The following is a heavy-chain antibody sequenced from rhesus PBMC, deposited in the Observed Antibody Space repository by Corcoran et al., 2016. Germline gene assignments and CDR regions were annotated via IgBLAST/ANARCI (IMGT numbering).Heavy chain of an antibody. D-gene: IGHD2-39*02. CDR3: ASQGYTDHLGGLDS. Sequence: QVQLQESGPGLVKPSETPSLTCAVSGGPISSGYHSWSGIRQPPGKGREGIGHITYSGSPSSNPSLTSRVTISKDPSKNHFSLRLTSVTAADTAVYYCASQGYTDHLGGLDSWGQGVVVTVSS. CDR1: GGPISSGYHS. J-gene: IGHJ6*01. CDR2: ITYSGSP. V-gene: IGHV4-122*02.